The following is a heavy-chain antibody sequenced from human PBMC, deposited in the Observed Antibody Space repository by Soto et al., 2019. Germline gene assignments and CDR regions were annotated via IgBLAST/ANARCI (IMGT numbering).Heavy chain of an antibody. CDR2: IKQDGSEK. Sequence: GGSLRLSCAASGFTFSSYWMTWVRQAPGKGLEWVANIKQDGSEKYYVDSVKGRFTISRDNVKNSLYLQMNSLRAEDTAVYYCARDHLDIVVVPAAMRQQLVPYYYYMDVWGKGTTVTVSS. J-gene: IGHJ6*03. CDR3: ARDHLDIVVVPAAMRQQLVPYYYYMDV. CDR1: GFTFSSYW. D-gene: IGHD2-2*01. V-gene: IGHV3-7*01.